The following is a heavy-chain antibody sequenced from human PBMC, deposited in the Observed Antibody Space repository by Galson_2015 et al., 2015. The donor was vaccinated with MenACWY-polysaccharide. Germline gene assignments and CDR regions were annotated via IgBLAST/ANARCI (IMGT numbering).Heavy chain of an antibody. CDR2: IKKDGSEK. J-gene: IGHJ6*02. CDR1: GFTFKNYW. V-gene: IGHV3-7*04. Sequence: SLRLSCAASGFTFKNYWMSWIRQAPGKGLEWVANIKKDGSEKYYVDSVKGRFTISRDNAKNSLCLQMNSLRAEDTAVYYCARGHYGMDVWGQGTTATVSS. CDR3: ARGHYGMDV.